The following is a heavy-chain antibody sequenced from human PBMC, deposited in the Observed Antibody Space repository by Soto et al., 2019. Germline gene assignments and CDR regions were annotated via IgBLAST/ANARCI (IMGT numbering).Heavy chain of an antibody. D-gene: IGHD5-18*01. V-gene: IGHV3-30-3*01. CDR2: ISYDGSNK. CDR1: GFTFSSYY. CDR3: ARDTAEYPHYYYGMDV. J-gene: IGHJ6*02. Sequence: PGGSLRLSCAASGFTFSSYYMHWVRQAPGKGLEWVAVISYDGSNKYYADSVKGRFTISRDNSKNTLYLQMNSLRAEDTAVYYCARDTAEYPHYYYGMDVWGQGTTVTVSS.